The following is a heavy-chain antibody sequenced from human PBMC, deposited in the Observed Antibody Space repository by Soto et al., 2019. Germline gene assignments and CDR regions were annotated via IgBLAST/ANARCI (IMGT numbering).Heavy chain of an antibody. CDR1: GYTFTSYA. J-gene: IGHJ2*01. CDR2: TNPGNGNT. V-gene: IGHV1-3*01. D-gene: IGHD4-17*01. Sequence: QVQLVQSGAEVKKPGASVKVSCKASGYTFTSYAMHWVRQAPGQRLEWMGWTNPGNGNTKYSQKFQGRVTITRDTSAITAYMELSSLRSEDTAVYYCARGSSSVTTFYFDLWGRGTLVTVSS. CDR3: ARGSSSVTTFYFDL.